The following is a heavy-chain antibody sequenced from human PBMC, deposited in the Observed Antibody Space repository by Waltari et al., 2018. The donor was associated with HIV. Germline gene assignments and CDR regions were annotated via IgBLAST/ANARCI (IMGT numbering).Heavy chain of an antibody. CDR1: GGTLSNNV. Sequence: QVLLVQSGAEVKKPGSSVKVSCKTSGGTLSNNVITWVRQAPGQGLEWMGGIIPVFGTADYAQKFRDRVTITADESTTTVYMEVISLRPDDTAVYYCARDEGLTLGAAGDAFDIWGQGTVVTVSS. V-gene: IGHV1-69*01. CDR3: ARDEGLTLGAAGDAFDI. CDR2: IIPVFGTA. J-gene: IGHJ3*02. D-gene: IGHD1-26*01.